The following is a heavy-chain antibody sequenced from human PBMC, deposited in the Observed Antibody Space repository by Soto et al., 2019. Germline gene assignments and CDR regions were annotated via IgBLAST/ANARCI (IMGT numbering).Heavy chain of an antibody. CDR3: GRCVKYYQDRGYHYF. CDR2: IYGGGGT. Sequence: EVQLLETGGGLIQPGGSLRLSCAASGFTVSANDMSWVRQAPGKGLEWVSIIYGGGGTHYAPSVKGRFTISTDNSKNTLYLQMNSLRAEDTAVYYCGRCVKYYQDRGYHYFWGQGTLVTVSP. D-gene: IGHD1-20*01. CDR1: GFTVSAND. V-gene: IGHV3-53*02. J-gene: IGHJ4*02.